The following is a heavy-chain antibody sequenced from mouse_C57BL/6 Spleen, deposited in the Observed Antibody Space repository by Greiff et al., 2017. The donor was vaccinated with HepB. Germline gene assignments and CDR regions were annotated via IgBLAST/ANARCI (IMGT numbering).Heavy chain of an antibody. J-gene: IGHJ3*01. Sequence: EVQLQQSGPELVKPGASVKISCKASGYTFTDYYMNWVKQSHGKSLEWIGDINPNNGGTSYNQKFKGKATLTVDKSSSTAYMELRSLTSEDSAVYYCARSRIYYDYPWFAYWGQGTLVTVSA. CDR2: INPNNGGT. CDR3: ARSRIYYDYPWFAY. CDR1: GYTFTDYY. D-gene: IGHD2-4*01. V-gene: IGHV1-26*01.